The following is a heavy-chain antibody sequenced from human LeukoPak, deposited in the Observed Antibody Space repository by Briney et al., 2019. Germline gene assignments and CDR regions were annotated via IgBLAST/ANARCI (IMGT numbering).Heavy chain of an antibody. CDR3: ARDANWSSDN. J-gene: IGHJ4*02. CDR1: GFTFSSYS. Sequence: PGGSLRLSCASSGFTFSSYSMNWIRQAPGKGLEWVSSTTASSSHIWYADVVKGRFTISRDNAKNSLYLQMNSLTADDTGVYYCARDANWSSDNWGQGTLVTVSS. V-gene: IGHV3-21*03. D-gene: IGHD1-1*01. CDR2: TTASSSHI.